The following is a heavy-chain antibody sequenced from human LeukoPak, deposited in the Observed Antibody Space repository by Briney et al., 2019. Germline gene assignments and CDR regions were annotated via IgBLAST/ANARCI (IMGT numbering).Heavy chain of an antibody. CDR2: IYRSGSA. J-gene: IGHJ4*02. D-gene: IGHD1-1*01. CDR3: ARGGYWRFDY. Sequence: PSETLSLTCTVSGGSFSGYAWSWIRRPPGKGLEWIGEIYRSGSASYNPSLKSRVTMSVDTSKNQFSLDLNSVTAADTAMYYCARGGYWRFDYWGQGSLVTVSS. CDR1: GGSFSGYA. V-gene: IGHV4-34*01.